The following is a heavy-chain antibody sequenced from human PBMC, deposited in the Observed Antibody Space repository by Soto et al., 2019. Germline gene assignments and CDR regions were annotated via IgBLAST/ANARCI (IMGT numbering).Heavy chain of an antibody. Sequence: KPSETLFLTCTVSGGSISSGDYYWSWIRQPPGKGLEWIGYIYYSGSTYYNPSLKSRVTISVDTSKNQFSLKLSSVTAADTAVYYCARVRVAGTNWSDCWGQGTLVTVSS. CDR1: GGSISSGDYY. V-gene: IGHV4-30-4*01. J-gene: IGHJ4*02. CDR3: ARVRVAGTNWSDC. D-gene: IGHD2-15*01. CDR2: IYYSGST.